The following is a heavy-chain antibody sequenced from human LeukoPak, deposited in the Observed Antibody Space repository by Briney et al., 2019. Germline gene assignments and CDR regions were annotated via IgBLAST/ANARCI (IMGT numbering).Heavy chain of an antibody. V-gene: IGHV1-69*13. CDR2: IIPIFGTA. J-gene: IGHJ3*02. D-gene: IGHD6-19*01. CDR1: GGTFSSYA. Sequence: ASVKVSCKASGGTFSSYAISWVRQAPGQGLEWMGGIIPIFGTANYAQKFQGRVTITEDESTSTAYMELSSLRSEDTSVYYCAGTIAVAAPVAFDIWGQGTMVTVSS. CDR3: AGTIAVAAPVAFDI.